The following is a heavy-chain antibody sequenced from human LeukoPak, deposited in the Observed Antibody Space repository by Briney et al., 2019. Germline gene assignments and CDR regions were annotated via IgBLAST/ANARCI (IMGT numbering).Heavy chain of an antibody. CDR2: ISYDGSNK. D-gene: IGHD3-10*02. Sequence: GGSLRLSCAASGFTFSSYGMHWVRQAPGKGLEWVAVISYDGSNKYYADSVKGRFTISRDNAKNTLYLQMNSLRAEDTAVYYCARGGMFRMNYWGQGTLVTVSS. CDR1: GFTFSSYG. V-gene: IGHV3-30*03. J-gene: IGHJ4*02. CDR3: ARGGMFRMNY.